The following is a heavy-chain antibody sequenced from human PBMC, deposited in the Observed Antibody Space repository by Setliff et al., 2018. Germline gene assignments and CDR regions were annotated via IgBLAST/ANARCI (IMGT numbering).Heavy chain of an antibody. V-gene: IGHV3-48*03. Sequence: GGSLSLSCAASGFSLGAYEFNWVRQAPGKGLEWVSYISSSGTAMYYVDSVKGRFTISRDNAKNSLYLQMNSLRVEDTAVYYCARDVVSGWYRRNNYFGMDVWGQGTTVTV. CDR1: GFSLGAYE. D-gene: IGHD6-19*01. CDR2: ISSSGTAM. J-gene: IGHJ6*02. CDR3: ARDVVSGWYRRNNYFGMDV.